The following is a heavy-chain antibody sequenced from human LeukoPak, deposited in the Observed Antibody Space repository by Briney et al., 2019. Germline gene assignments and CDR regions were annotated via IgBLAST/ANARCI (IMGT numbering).Heavy chain of an antibody. J-gene: IGHJ6*03. V-gene: IGHV4-39*01. CDR3: ARISSGYQYYYYYMDV. D-gene: IGHD3-22*01. CDR1: GGSISSYY. CDR2: IYYSGST. Sequence: PSETLSLTCTVSGGSISSYYWGWIRQPPGKGLEWIGSIYYSGSTYYNPSLKSRVTISVDTSKNQFSLKLSSVTAADTAVYYCARISSGYQYYYYYMDVWGKGTTVTISS.